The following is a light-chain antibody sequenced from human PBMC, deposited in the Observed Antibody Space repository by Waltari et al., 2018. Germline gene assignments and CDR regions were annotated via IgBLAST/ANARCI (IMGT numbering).Light chain of an antibody. CDR2: EVN. V-gene: IGLV2-8*01. J-gene: IGLJ3*02. CDR1: SSDIGGYNH. CDR3: GSYAGSTGWV. Sequence: QSALTQPPSASGSPGQSVTISCTGTSSDIGGYNHVSWYQQYPGKAPKPMIYEVNKRPSGVPDRFSGSKSGNTASLIVPGLQADDEADYHCGSYAGSTGWVFGGGTKLTVL.